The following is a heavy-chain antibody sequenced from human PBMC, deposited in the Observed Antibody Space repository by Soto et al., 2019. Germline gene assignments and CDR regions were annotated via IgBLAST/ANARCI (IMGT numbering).Heavy chain of an antibody. CDR2: IRSGGTT. D-gene: IGHD6-19*01. CDR1: GFIFDDYV. V-gene: IGHV3-49*04. Sequence: GGSLRLSCATSGFIFDDYVMTWVRQAPGKGLEFVGAIRSGGTTEYAASVRGRFTVSRDDSKSIAYLQMNSLKADDTAVYYCTIWPGSGHSNFENWGQGTLVTVSS. CDR3: TIWPGSGHSNFEN. J-gene: IGHJ4*02.